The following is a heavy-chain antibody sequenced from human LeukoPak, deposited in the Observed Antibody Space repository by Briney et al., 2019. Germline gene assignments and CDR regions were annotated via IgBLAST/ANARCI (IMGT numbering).Heavy chain of an antibody. J-gene: IGHJ6*02. CDR3: TTGWPMGQLLYYYYGMDV. D-gene: IGHD6-13*01. CDR2: IKSKTDGGTT. Sequence: GGSLRLSCAASGFTFSNAWMSWVRQAPGKGLEWVGRIKSKTDGGTTDYAAPVKGRFTISRDDSKNTLYLQMNSLKTEDTAVYYCTTGWPMGQLLYYYYGMDVWGQGTTVTVSS. CDR1: GFTFSNAW. V-gene: IGHV3-15*01.